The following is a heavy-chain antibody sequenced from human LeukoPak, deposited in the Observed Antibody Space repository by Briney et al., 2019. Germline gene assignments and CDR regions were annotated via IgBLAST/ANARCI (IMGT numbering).Heavy chain of an antibody. CDR3: TRGFDR. D-gene: IGHD3-10*01. J-gene: IGHJ5*02. CDR1: GGSISSGGYS. Sequence: PSETLSLTCAVSGGSISSGGYSWSWIRQPPGKGLEWIGYTYNSGRTFYNPSLKTRVTISVDSSKNQFSLNLSSVTAADTAVYYCTRGFDRWGQGTQVTVSS. V-gene: IGHV4-30-2*01. CDR2: TYNSGRT.